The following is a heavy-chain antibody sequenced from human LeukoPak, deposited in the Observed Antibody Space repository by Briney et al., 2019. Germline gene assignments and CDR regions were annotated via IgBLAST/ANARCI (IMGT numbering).Heavy chain of an antibody. CDR3: ARGEGTMVRGVGPFDS. Sequence: SETLSLTCTVSGASTSGNYWGWIRQPPGKGLESIGYVYYDGVARYNPSLQSRVTISIDTSKNQMSLKVTSVTAADTAMYYCARGEGTMVRGVGPFDSWSQGTLVTVSS. J-gene: IGHJ4*02. CDR2: VYYDGVA. CDR1: GASTSGNY. D-gene: IGHD3-10*01. V-gene: IGHV4-59*01.